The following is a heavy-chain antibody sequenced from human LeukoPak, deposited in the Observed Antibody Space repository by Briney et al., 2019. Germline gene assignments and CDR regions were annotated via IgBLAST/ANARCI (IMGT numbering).Heavy chain of an antibody. D-gene: IGHD3-10*01. CDR1: GGSIGSIDCY. CDR2: VYYTGST. CDR3: ARLLFHYGSFDY. V-gene: IGHV4-39*01. Sequence: PSETLSLTCTVSGGSIGSIDCYWAYIRQPPGKGLEWIGTVYYTGSTYFNPSLKSRVTISLDTSENQFSLKLSSVTAADTAVYYCARLLFHYGSFDYWGQGTLVTVSS. J-gene: IGHJ4*02.